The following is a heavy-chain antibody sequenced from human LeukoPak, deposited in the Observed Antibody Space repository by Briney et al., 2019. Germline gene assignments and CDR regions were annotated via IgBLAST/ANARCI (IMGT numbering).Heavy chain of an antibody. Sequence: PSETLSLTCTVSGGSISSYYWSWIRQPPGKGLEWIGYIYYSGSTNYNPSLKSRVTISVDTSKNQFSLKLSSVTAADTAVYYCARSLKHIAVVTAISGAFDIWGQGTMVTVSS. V-gene: IGHV4-59*01. CDR1: GGSISSYY. D-gene: IGHD2-21*02. CDR3: ARSLKHIAVVTAISGAFDI. J-gene: IGHJ3*02. CDR2: IYYSGST.